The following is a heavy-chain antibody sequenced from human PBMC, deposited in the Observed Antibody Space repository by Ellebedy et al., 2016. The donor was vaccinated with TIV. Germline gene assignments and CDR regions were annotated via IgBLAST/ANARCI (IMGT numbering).Heavy chain of an antibody. CDR3: AKARAAAYYYYYGMDV. V-gene: IGHV3-30*18. CDR1: GFTFSSYG. J-gene: IGHJ6*02. Sequence: GESLKISXAASGFTFSSYGMHWVRQAPGKGLEWVAVIPYDESDKYYADSVKGRFTISRDNSKNTLYLQMNSLRAKDTAVYYCAKARAAAYYYYYGMDVWGQGTTVTVSS. D-gene: IGHD2-2*01. CDR2: IPYDESDK.